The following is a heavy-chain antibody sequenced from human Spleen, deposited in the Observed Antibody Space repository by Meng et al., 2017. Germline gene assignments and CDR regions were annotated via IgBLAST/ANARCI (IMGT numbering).Heavy chain of an antibody. J-gene: IGHJ4*02. D-gene: IGHD3-10*01. V-gene: IGHV3-23*04. CDR3: AKYSYGLGDYLDY. Sequence: EVEVVEAGGGLVKPGESLRLSCAASGFTFSTYTMHWVRHAPGKGLEWVSALSGGGFTTYYADSVKGRFAISRHNSKNTLYLQMNSLRAEDTALYYCAKYSYGLGDYLDYWGQGALVTVSS. CDR2: LSGGGFTT. CDR1: GFTFSTYT.